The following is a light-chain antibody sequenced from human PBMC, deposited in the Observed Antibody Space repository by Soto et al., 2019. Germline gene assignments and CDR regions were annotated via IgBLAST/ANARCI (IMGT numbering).Light chain of an antibody. CDR2: EVT. Sequence: QSALTQPASVSGSPGQSIAISCTGSSSDVGIYNYVSWYQQHPGKVPKLIIYEVTNRPSGVSNRFSGSKSGNTASLTISGLQGDDEADYYCSSYTNSSTRVFGTGTKLTV. J-gene: IGLJ1*01. CDR3: SSYTNSSTRV. V-gene: IGLV2-14*01. CDR1: SSDVGIYNY.